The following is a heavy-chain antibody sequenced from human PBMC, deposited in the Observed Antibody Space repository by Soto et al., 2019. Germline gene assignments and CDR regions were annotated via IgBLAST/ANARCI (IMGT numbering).Heavy chain of an antibody. CDR1: GFTFSSYG. CDR3: AKVLSPSGYCSGGSCEYFDY. V-gene: IGHV3-30*18. CDR2: ISYDGSNK. Sequence: PGGSLRLSCAASGFTFSSYGMHWVRQAPGKGLEWVAVISYDGSNKYYADSVKGRFTISRDNSKNTLYLQMNSLRAEDTAVYYCAKVLSPSGYCSGGSCEYFDYWGQGTLVTVSS. J-gene: IGHJ4*02. D-gene: IGHD2-15*01.